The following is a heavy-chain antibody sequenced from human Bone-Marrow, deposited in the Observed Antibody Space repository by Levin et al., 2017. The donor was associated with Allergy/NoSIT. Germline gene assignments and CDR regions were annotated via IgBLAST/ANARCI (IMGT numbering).Heavy chain of an antibody. J-gene: IGHJ6*02. CDR3: ARQLIEQLALVKSGYYYGMDV. V-gene: IGHV3-7*01. CDR1: GFTFSSYW. D-gene: IGHD6-6*01. CDR2: IKQDGSEK. Sequence: GESLKISCAASGFTFSSYWMSWVRQAPGKGLEWVANIKQDGSEKYYVDSVKGRFTISRDNAKNSLYLQMNSLRAEDTAVYYCARQLIEQLALVKSGYYYGMDVWGQGTTVTVSS.